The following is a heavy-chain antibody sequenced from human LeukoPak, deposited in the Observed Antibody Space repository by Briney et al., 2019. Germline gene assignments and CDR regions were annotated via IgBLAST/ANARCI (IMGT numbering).Heavy chain of an antibody. J-gene: IGHJ4*02. CDR1: GFTFSDAW. V-gene: IGHV3-15*01. D-gene: IGHD2-15*01. Sequence: GGSLRLSCVGSGFTFSDAWMSWVRQAPGKGLEWVGRIKSKSDGGTVDYAAPVKGRFTISRDDSRNTLYLQMNSLKTEDTAVYYCTTRRQDGWWGQGTLVTVS. CDR3: TTRRQDGW. CDR2: IKSKSDGGTV.